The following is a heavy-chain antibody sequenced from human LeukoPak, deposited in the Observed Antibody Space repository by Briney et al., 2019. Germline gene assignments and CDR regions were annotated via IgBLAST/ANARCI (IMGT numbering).Heavy chain of an antibody. CDR1: GFTFSNFA. CDR2: LNGDNT. V-gene: IGHV3-23*01. CDR3: VREATGYSFADY. D-gene: IGHD1-26*01. Sequence: GGSLRLSCAASGFTFSNFAMSWIRQAPGKGLEWVSALNGDNTYYADSEKGRFTVSRDNSKNTLYLQMNSLTAEDTAVYYCVREATGYSFADYWGQGTLVSVSS. J-gene: IGHJ4*02.